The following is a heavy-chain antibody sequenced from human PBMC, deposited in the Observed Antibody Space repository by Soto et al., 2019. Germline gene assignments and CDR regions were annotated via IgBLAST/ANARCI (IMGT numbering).Heavy chain of an antibody. Sequence: GGSLRLSCAASGFTFSSYGMNWVRQAPGKGLEWVSYISSSSGNTIYYADSVKGRFTISRDNAKNSLYLQMSSLRAEDTALYYCARDLWDDLAGGESDYWGQGTLVTVSS. CDR1: GFTFSSYG. CDR2: ISSSSGNTI. D-gene: IGHD3-16*01. J-gene: IGHJ4*02. V-gene: IGHV3-48*01. CDR3: ARDLWDDLAGGESDY.